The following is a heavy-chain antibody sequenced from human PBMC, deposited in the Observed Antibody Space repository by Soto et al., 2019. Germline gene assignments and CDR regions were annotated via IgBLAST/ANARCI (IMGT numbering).Heavy chain of an antibody. J-gene: IGHJ5*02. V-gene: IGHV1-3*01. CDR1: GYTFTSYA. D-gene: IGHD3-10*01. CDR3: ARNYGSGSYYFLSWFDP. CDR2: INAGNGNT. Sequence: AAVKVSCKASGYTFTSYAMHWVRQAPGQRLEWMGWINAGNGNTKYSQKFQGRVTITRDTSASTAYMELSSLRSEDTAVYYCARNYGSGSYYFLSWFDPWGQGTLVTV.